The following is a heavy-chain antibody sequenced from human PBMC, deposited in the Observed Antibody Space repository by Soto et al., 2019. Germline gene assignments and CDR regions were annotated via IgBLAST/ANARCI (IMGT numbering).Heavy chain of an antibody. D-gene: IGHD1-26*01. CDR2: IYHTDSDT. CDR1: TYTFGNYW. J-gene: IGHJ4*02. V-gene: IGHV5-51*01. CDR3: ASIPYHNTYSGFDS. Sequence: GDCLKISCKVSTYTFGNYWIGWGLQMPGQGPQCMGLIYHTDSDTKYSPTLHGNVTISADKTISTAYLRWRRLKASDTATYYCASIPYHNTYSGFDSWGQGPQVPVSS.